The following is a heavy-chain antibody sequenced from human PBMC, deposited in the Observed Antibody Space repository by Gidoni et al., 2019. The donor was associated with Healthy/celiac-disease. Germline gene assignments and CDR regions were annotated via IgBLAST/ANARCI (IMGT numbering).Heavy chain of an antibody. D-gene: IGHD3-22*01. Sequence: EVQLVESGGGLVQPGRSLRLSCTASGFTFGDYAMSWFRQAPGKGLEWVGFIRSKAYGGKTEYAASVKGRFTISRDDSKSIAYLQMNSLKTEDTAVYYCTRELYYYDSSAHSAFDIWGQGTMVTVSS. CDR1: GFTFGDYA. CDR3: TRELYYYDSSAHSAFDI. V-gene: IGHV3-49*03. CDR2: IRSKAYGGKT. J-gene: IGHJ3*02.